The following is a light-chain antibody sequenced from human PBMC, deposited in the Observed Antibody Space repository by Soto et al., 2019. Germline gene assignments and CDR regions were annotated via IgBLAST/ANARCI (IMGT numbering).Light chain of an antibody. Sequence: EIVLTQSPGTLSLSPGEIATLSCRASQSVSSSYLAWYQQKPGQAPRLLMYGASSRATGIPDRFSGSGSGTDFTLTISRLEPEDFAVYYCQQWRTFGQGTKVDIK. J-gene: IGKJ2*01. V-gene: IGKV3-20*01. CDR1: QSVSSSY. CDR2: GAS. CDR3: QQWRT.